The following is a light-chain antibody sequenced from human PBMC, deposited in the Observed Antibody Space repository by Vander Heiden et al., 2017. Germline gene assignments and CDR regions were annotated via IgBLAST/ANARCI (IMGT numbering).Light chain of an antibody. V-gene: IGKV1-5*03. J-gene: IGKJ4*01. CDR1: QSIYSW. CDR3: QQYNSYSSA. CDR2: KAS. Sequence: DIPMTQPPSTLSASVGYRVTISRRASQSIYSWLAWYQQKPGKAPKLLIYKASSLESGVPSRFSGSGSETEFTLTISSLQPDDFATYYCQQYNSYSSAFGGGTKVEIK.